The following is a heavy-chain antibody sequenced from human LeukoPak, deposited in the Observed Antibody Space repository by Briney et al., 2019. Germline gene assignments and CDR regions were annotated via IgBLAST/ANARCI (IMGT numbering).Heavy chain of an antibody. CDR2: IYHSGST. V-gene: IGHV4-4*02. CDR3: ASFPGYCSSTSCHWYDY. D-gene: IGHD2-2*01. Sequence: PSETLSLTCAVSGGSISSSNWWSWVRQPPGKGLEWIGEIYHSGSTNYNPSLKSRATISVDKSKNQFSLKLSSVTAADTAVYYCASFPGYCSSTSCHWYDYWGQGTLVTVSS. J-gene: IGHJ4*02. CDR1: GGSISSSNW.